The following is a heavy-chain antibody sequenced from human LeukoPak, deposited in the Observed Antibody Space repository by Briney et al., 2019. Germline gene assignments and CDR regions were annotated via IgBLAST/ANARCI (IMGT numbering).Heavy chain of an antibody. D-gene: IGHD3-9*01. CDR3: ARSLTYYDILTCYYNEGFYY. V-gene: IGHV4-39*01. CDR1: GGSISSSSYY. CDR2: IYYSGST. J-gene: IGHJ4*02. Sequence: SSETLSLTCTVSGGSISSSSYYWGWIRQPPGKGLEWIGSIYYSGSTYYNPSLKSRGTISVDTSKNQFSLKLSAVTAADTAVYYCARSLTYYDILTCYYNEGFYYWGQGTLVTVPS.